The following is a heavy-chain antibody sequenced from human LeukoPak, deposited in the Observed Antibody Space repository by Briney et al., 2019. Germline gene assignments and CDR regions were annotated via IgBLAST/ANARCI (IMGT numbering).Heavy chain of an antibody. Sequence: GGSLRLSCAVSGFTFSNYWMHWVRQVAGKGLVWVSRINTDGSTTNYADSVKGRFTISRDNAKNTLYLQMNSLRAEDTAVYYCARDGGYDFWSGYYNWFDPWGQGTLVTVSS. J-gene: IGHJ5*02. D-gene: IGHD3-3*01. CDR2: INTDGSTT. CDR1: GFTFSNYW. V-gene: IGHV3-74*01. CDR3: ARDGGYDFWSGYYNWFDP.